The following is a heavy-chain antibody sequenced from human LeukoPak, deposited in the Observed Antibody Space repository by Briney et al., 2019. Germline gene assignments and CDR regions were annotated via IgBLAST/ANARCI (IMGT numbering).Heavy chain of an antibody. CDR1: GFTVSSNS. J-gene: IGHJ4*02. CDR3: ARDVYYGSGSPRLDY. D-gene: IGHD3-10*01. V-gene: IGHV3-53*01. Sequence: GGSLRLSCTVSGFTVSSNSMSWVRQAPGKGLEWVSFIYSDNTHYSDSVKGRFTISRDNSKNTLYLQMNSLRAEDTAVYYCARDVYYGSGSPRLDYWGQGTLVTVSS. CDR2: IYSDNT.